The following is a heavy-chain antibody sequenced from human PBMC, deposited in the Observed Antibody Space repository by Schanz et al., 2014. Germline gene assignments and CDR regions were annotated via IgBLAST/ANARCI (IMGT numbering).Heavy chain of an antibody. CDR1: GGSLSSSTYS. D-gene: IGHD6-13*01. V-gene: IGHV4-39*02. Sequence: QVQLQESGPGLVKPSETLSLTCIVSGGSLSSSTYSWGWIRQPPRKGLEWIGHMYYSGNTYYNPARKSRVTMSVDTSKNQFSLNLSSVTAADTAVYYCARGRQQLGSFDYWGPGTLVTVSS. J-gene: IGHJ4*02. CDR2: MYYSGNT. CDR3: ARGRQQLGSFDY.